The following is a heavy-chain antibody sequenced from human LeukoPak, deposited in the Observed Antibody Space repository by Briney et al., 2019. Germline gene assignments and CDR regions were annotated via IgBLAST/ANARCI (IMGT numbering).Heavy chain of an antibody. CDR3: PRVQWLDYHYAMDV. D-gene: IGHD6-19*01. Sequence: PGRSLRLSCATSGFTFGDFAMSWVRQAPGKGLEWVAFIRSKAYGGTTEYASSVKGRFTIYRDDSKSIAYLQMNSLKTEDTAGYYCPRVQWLDYHYAMDVWGQGTTVTVSS. CDR2: IRSKAYGGTT. CDR1: GFTFGDFA. V-gene: IGHV3-49*04. J-gene: IGHJ6*02.